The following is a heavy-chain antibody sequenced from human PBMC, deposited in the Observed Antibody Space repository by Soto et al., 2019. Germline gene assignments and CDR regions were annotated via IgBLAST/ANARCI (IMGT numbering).Heavy chain of an antibody. CDR3: ARSTDYYDSSGYPSAYFDY. J-gene: IGHJ4*02. CDR1: GGTFSSYA. Sequence: GASVKVSCKASGGTFSSYAISWVRQAPGQGLEWMGGIIPIFGTANYAQKFQGRVTITADESTSTAYMELSSLRSEDTAVYYCARSTDYYDSSGYPSAYFDYWGQGTQVTVSS. V-gene: IGHV1-69*13. CDR2: IIPIFGTA. D-gene: IGHD3-22*01.